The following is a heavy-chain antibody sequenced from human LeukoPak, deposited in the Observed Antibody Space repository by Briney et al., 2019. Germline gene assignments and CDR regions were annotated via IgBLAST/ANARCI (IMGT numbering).Heavy chain of an antibody. CDR3: ARAPRGYCSGGSCFDS. V-gene: IGHV1-2*02. CDR2: INPNSGGT. D-gene: IGHD2-15*01. CDR1: GYTFTGYY. Sequence: ASVKVSCKVSGYTFTGYYMHWVRQAPGQGLEWMGWINPNSGGTNYAQKFQGRVTMTSDTSISTAYMELSRLRSDDTALYYCARAPRGYCSGGSCFDSWGQGTLVTVSS. J-gene: IGHJ4*02.